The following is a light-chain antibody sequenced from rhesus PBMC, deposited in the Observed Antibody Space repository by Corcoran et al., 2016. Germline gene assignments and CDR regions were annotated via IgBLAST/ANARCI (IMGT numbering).Light chain of an antibody. V-gene: IGKV1S17*01. CDR1: QDITNN. CDR3: QTDSGIT. J-gene: IGKJ4*01. CDR2: AAS. Sequence: IQVTQSPSSLSASVGDRVTITCHASQDITNNLAWYQLTPGNVPKLLIFAASTLQSGVPSRSRGSGAGTDFTLTIHSLPPEVFATYSCQTDSGITFGGGTKVEIK.